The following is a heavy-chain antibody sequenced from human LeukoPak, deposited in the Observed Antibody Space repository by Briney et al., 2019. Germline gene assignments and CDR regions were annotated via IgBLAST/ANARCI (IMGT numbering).Heavy chain of an antibody. D-gene: IGHD2-15*01. Sequence: ASVKVSCKASGYTFPDYGISWVRQAPGQGLQWMGWISADIGNTNYAQNFQGRVTMTRDRSTSTGYMELTSLTSDDTAVYYCARDRLGYCGYGSCLLFDNWGQGTLVTVSS. CDR1: GYTFPDYG. V-gene: IGHV1-18*01. CDR3: ARDRLGYCGYGSCLLFDN. J-gene: IGHJ4*02. CDR2: ISADIGNT.